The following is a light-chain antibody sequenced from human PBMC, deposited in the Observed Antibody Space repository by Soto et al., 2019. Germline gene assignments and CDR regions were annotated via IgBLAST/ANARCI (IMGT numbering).Light chain of an antibody. CDR3: QQYGTPRT. CDR1: QTISSDY. V-gene: IGKV3-20*01. CDR2: LAS. J-gene: IGKJ1*01. Sequence: EIVLTQSPGTLSLSPGDRATLSCRASQTISSDYLAWYQQKPGQAPRLLFYLASSRATGIPDRFSGSGSGTDFTLTSSREEREDLAVYCCQQYGTPRTFGQGTKVDIK.